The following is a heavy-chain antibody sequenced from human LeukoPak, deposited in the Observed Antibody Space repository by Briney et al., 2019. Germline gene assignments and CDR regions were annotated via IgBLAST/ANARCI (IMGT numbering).Heavy chain of an antibody. D-gene: IGHD1-7*01. CDR2: ISSSSSTI. Sequence: GGSLRLSCAASGFTFSRYSMNWVRQAPGKGLEWVSYISSSSSTIYYADSVKGRFTIFRDNAKNSLYLQMNSLRAEDTAVYYCARMLGTGTTFFYYYYMDVWGKGTTVTVSS. V-gene: IGHV3-48*01. CDR3: ARMLGTGTTFFYYYYMDV. CDR1: GFTFSRYS. J-gene: IGHJ6*03.